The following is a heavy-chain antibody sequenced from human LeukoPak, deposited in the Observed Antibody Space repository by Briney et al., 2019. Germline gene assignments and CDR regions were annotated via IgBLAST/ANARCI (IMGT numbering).Heavy chain of an antibody. CDR1: GYTFTSYG. V-gene: IGHV1-18*01. Sequence: ASVKVSCKASGYTFTSYGISWVRQAPGQGLEWMGWISAYNGNTNYAQKLQGRVTMTTDTSTSTAYMELRSLRSDDTAVYYCARSRDTYYYDSSGYYWGQGTLVTVSS. CDR3: ARSRDTYYYDSSGYY. CDR2: ISAYNGNT. D-gene: IGHD3-22*01. J-gene: IGHJ4*02.